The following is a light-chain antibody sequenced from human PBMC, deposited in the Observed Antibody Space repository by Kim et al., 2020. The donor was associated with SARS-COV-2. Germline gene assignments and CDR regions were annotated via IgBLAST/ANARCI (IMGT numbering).Light chain of an antibody. CDR3: NSRDSSGNHLV. V-gene: IGLV3-19*01. CDR2: GKN. J-gene: IGLJ1*01. Sequence: LGQTVRITCQGDSLRSYYASWYQQKPGQAPVLVIYGKNNRPSGIPDRFSGSSSGNTASLTITGAQAEDEADYYCNSRDSSGNHLVFGTGTKVSVL. CDR1: SLRSYY.